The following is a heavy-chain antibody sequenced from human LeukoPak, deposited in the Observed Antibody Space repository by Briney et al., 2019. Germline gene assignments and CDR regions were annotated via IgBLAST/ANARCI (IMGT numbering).Heavy chain of an antibody. CDR1: GFTFSSYA. CDR3: AKHLLWFGEFMGDNWFDP. Sequence: GRSLRLSCAASGFTFSSYAMHWVRQAPGKGLEWVAVISYDGSNKYYADSVKGRFTISRDNSKNTLYLQMNSLRAEDTAVYYCAKHLLWFGEFMGDNWFDPWGQGILVTVSS. V-gene: IGHV3-30*07. CDR2: ISYDGSNK. D-gene: IGHD3-10*01. J-gene: IGHJ5*02.